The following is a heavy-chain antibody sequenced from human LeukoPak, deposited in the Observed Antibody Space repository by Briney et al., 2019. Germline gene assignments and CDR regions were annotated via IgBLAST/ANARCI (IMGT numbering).Heavy chain of an antibody. D-gene: IGHD2-15*01. J-gene: IGHJ4*02. Sequence: ASVKVSCKAFGYSFTGYHIHWVRQAPGQGLEWMGWINPNSGGSNYAQKFQGRVTMTRETSIRTAYLDLSRLRSDDTAVYYCARCQLVVAASLCDYWGQGALVTVSS. CDR2: INPNSGGS. CDR1: GYSFTGYH. V-gene: IGHV1-2*02. CDR3: ARCQLVVAASLCDY.